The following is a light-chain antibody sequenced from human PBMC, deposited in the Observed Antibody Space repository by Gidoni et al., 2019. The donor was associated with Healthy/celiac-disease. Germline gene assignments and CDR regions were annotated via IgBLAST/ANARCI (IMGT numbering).Light chain of an antibody. CDR1: QSISSY. CDR3: HQSYSTPLT. V-gene: IGKV1-39*01. Sequence: DIQMTQSPSSLSASVGDRVTITCRASQSISSYLNWYQQKPGKAPKLLIYAASSLQSGVPSRFSGSGSGTDFTLTISSLQPADFATYSCHQSYSTPLTFGGGTKVEIK. J-gene: IGKJ4*01. CDR2: AAS.